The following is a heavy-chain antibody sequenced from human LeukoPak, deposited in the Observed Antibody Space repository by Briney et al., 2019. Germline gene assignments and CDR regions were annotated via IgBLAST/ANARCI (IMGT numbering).Heavy chain of an antibody. CDR1: GGSFSGYY. J-gene: IGHJ6*04. CDR2: INHSGST. CDR3: ARGEQEMDV. D-gene: IGHD1-26*01. V-gene: IGHV4-34*01. Sequence: SETLSLTCAVYGGSFSGYYWSWIRQPPGKGLEWIGEINHSGSTNYNPSLKSRVTISVDTSKNQFSLKLSSVTATDTAVYYCARGEQEMDVWGKGTTVTVSS.